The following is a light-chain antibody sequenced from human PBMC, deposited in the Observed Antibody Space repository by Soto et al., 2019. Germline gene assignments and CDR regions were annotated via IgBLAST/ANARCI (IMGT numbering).Light chain of an antibody. J-gene: IGLJ1*01. Sequence: QSVLTQPASVSGSPGQSITISCTGTSSDVGGYNYFSWSQQHPGKAPQLLISEVSNRPSGVSNCFSGSKSGNTAFLTISVHQADDEADYYCSSYAASSPLVFGTGTKLTVL. CDR3: SSYAASSPLV. CDR1: SSDVGGYNY. V-gene: IGLV2-14*03. CDR2: EVS.